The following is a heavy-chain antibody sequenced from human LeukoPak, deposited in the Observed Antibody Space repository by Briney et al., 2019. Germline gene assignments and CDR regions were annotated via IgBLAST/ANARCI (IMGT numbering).Heavy chain of an antibody. CDR1: GGSISSYY. J-gene: IGHJ4*02. V-gene: IGHV4-59*01. Sequence: SETLSLTCTVSGGSISSYYWSWIRQPPGKGLEWIGYIYYSGSTNYNPSLKSRVTISVDTSKNQFSLKLSSVTAADTAVYYCAKVRGHCSGGSCRLYYFDYWGQGTLVTVSS. D-gene: IGHD2-15*01. CDR3: AKVRGHCSGGSCRLYYFDY. CDR2: IYYSGST.